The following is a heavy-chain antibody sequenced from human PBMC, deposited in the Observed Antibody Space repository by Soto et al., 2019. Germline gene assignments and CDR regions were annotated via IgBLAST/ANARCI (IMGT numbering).Heavy chain of an antibody. Sequence: EVQLLESGGGLVQPGGSLRLSCAASGFTFTTYAMTCVRQAPGKGLEWVSAINSAGTTYYADSVKGRFTISRDNAKNTLYLQMNGLRAEDTAVYYCAKDWYVDYWGQGTLVTVSS. V-gene: IGHV3-23*01. D-gene: IGHD6-13*01. CDR3: AKDWYVDY. CDR2: INSAGTT. J-gene: IGHJ4*02. CDR1: GFTFTTYA.